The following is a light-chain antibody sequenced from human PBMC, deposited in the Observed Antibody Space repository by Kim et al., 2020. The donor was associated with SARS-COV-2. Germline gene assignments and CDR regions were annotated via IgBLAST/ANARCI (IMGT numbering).Light chain of an antibody. J-gene: IGLJ2*01. CDR2: QDS. Sequence: SSEPTQPPSVSVSPGQTASITCSGDKLGDKYACWYQQKPGQSPVLVIYQDSKRPSGIPERFSGSNSGNTATLTISGTQAMDEADYYCQAWDSSTAVFGGGTQLTVL. CDR3: QAWDSSTAV. CDR1: KLGDKY. V-gene: IGLV3-1*01.